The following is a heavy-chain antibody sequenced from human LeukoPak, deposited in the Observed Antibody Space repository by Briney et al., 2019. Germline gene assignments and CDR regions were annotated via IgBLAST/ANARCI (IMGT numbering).Heavy chain of an antibody. CDR3: AKVPRWGGYCSGGSCYSDAGIDY. J-gene: IGHJ4*02. V-gene: IGHV3-30*02. CDR1: GFTFSSYG. D-gene: IGHD2-15*01. Sequence: GGSLRLSCAASGFTFSSYGMHWVRQAPGKGLEWVAFIRYDGSNKYYADSVKGRFTISRDNSKNTLYLQMNSLRAEDTAVYYCAKVPRWGGYCSGGSCYSDAGIDYWGQGTLVTVSS. CDR2: IRYDGSNK.